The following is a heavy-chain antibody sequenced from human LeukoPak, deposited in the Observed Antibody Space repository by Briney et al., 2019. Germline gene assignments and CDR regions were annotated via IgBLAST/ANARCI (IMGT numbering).Heavy chain of an antibody. Sequence: GGSLRLSCAASGFTFSSYWMHWVRQAPGKGLVCVSRINSDGSTTSYADSVKGRFTISRDNAKNTLYLQMNSLRAEDTAVYYCATELREGYWGQGTLVTVSS. CDR1: GFTFSSYW. D-gene: IGHD1-26*01. J-gene: IGHJ4*02. CDR3: ATELREGY. CDR2: INSDGSTT. V-gene: IGHV3-74*01.